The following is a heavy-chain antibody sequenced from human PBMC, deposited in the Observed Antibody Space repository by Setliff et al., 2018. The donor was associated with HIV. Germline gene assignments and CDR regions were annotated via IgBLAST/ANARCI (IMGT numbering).Heavy chain of an antibody. CDR1: GGSFSGYS. V-gene: IGHV4-34*01. Sequence: PSETLSLTCAVYGGSFSGYSWNWIRQPPGKGLEWVGDINQSGSPNYNPSLKSRVTISVDTSKNQFSLKLISVTAADTAVYYCARASSSGYDFWGQGTLVTV. J-gene: IGHJ4*02. D-gene: IGHD3-22*01. CDR2: INQSGSP. CDR3: ARASSSGYDF.